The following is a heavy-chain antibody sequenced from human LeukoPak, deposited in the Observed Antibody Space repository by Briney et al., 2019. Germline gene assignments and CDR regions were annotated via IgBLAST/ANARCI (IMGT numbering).Heavy chain of an antibody. V-gene: IGHV1-18*01. CDR1: GYTFTSYG. J-gene: IGHJ5*02. CDR2: ISAYNGNT. D-gene: IGHD2-15*01. Sequence: GATVKVSCKASGYTFTSYGISWVRQAPGQGLEWMEWISAYNGNTNYAQKLQGRVTMTTDTSTSTAYMELRSLRSDDTAVYYCARSPGDCSGGSCARIDPWGQGTLVTVSS. CDR3: ARSPGDCSGGSCARIDP.